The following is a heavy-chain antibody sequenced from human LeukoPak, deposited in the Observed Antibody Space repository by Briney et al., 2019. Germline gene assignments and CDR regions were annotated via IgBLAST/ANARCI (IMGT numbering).Heavy chain of an antibody. J-gene: IGHJ4*02. Sequence: GASVKVSCKASGYTFTGYYMHWVRQAPGQGLEWMGRVNPNGGGTNYAQKFQGRVTMTRDTSIGTAYMELSRLRSDDTAVYYCARDILAVAGDYWGQGTLVTVSS. CDR3: ARDILAVAGDY. CDR1: GYTFTGYY. CDR2: VNPNGGGT. V-gene: IGHV1-2*06. D-gene: IGHD6-19*01.